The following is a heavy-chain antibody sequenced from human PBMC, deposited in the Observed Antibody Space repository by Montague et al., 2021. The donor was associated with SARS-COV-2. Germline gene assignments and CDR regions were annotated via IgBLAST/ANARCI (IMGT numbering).Heavy chain of an antibody. CDR3: ARTFDVFKHDN. D-gene: IGHD3-10*02. Sequence: ESLSLTCAVYGGSLSGYYWSWIRQFPGKGLEWIGEIVHTGTTKYNPSLESRVTMSIDTSKKQFSLNLTSMTAADTAVYYRARTFDVFKHDNWGQGTLVAVSS. J-gene: IGHJ4*02. V-gene: IGHV4-34*12. CDR1: GGSLSGYY. CDR2: IVHTGTT.